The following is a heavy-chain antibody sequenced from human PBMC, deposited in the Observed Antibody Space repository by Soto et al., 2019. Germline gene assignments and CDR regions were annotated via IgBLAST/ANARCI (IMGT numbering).Heavy chain of an antibody. CDR3: ARQIYDSDTGPNFQYYFDS. CDR1: GYSFAGYW. V-gene: IGHV5-10-1*01. J-gene: IGHJ4*02. CDR2: IDPSDSQT. Sequence: GESLKISCKVSGYSFAGYWITWVRQKPGKGLEWMGRIDPSDSQTYYSPSFRGHVTISVTKSITTVFLQWSSLRASDTAMYYCARQIYDSDTGPNFQYYFDSWGQGTPVTVSS. D-gene: IGHD3-22*01.